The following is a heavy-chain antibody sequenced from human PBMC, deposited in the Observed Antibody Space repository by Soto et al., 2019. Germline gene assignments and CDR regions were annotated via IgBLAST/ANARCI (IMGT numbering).Heavy chain of an antibody. CDR2: IYPGDSDT. CDR3: ARYLGSGGGRYYGMDV. J-gene: IGHJ6*02. CDR1: GYSFTSYW. Sequence: GESLKISCKGSGYSFTSYWIGWVRQMPGKGLEWMGIIYPGDSDTRYSPSFQGQVTISADKSISTAYLQWSSLKASNTAMYYCARYLGSGGGRYYGMDVWGQGTTVTVSS. D-gene: IGHD2-15*01. V-gene: IGHV5-51*01.